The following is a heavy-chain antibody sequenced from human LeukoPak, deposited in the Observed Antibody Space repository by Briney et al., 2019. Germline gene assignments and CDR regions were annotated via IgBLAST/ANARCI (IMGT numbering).Heavy chain of an antibody. Sequence: PSETLSLTCAVYGGSISSYYWSWIRQPPGKGLEWIGYIYYSGSTNYNPSLKSRVTISVDTPKNQFSLKLSSVTAADTAVYYCARAQYFWSGSPYVNNWFDPWGQGTLVTVSS. CDR2: IYYSGST. CDR3: ARAQYFWSGSPYVNNWFDP. CDR1: GGSISSYY. V-gene: IGHV4-59*01. J-gene: IGHJ5*02. D-gene: IGHD3-3*01.